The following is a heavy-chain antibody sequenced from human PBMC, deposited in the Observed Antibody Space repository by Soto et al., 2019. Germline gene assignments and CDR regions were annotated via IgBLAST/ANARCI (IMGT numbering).Heavy chain of an antibody. D-gene: IGHD4-4*01. J-gene: IGHJ5*02. CDR1: GFTSRGYW. V-gene: IGHV3-7*01. CDR3: ARDFSNPRGRFDP. Sequence: PGGSLRLSCAASGFTSRGYWMTWVRQAPGKGLEWVANINQGGSEKYYVDSVKGRFSISRDNAKDSVYLQMNSLRAEDTAIYYCARDFSNPRGRFDPWGQGALVTVSS. CDR2: INQGGSEK.